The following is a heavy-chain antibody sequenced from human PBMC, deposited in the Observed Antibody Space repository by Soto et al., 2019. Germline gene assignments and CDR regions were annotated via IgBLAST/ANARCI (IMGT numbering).Heavy chain of an antibody. CDR2: IYPGDSDT. D-gene: IGHD3-9*01. V-gene: IGHV5-51*01. CDR3: ARVAMDDILTGHYNVVGYAMDV. J-gene: IGHJ6*02. CDR1: GYSFTNYW. Sequence: PGESLKISCKGSGYSFTNYWIAWVRQMPGKGLEWMGIIYPGDSDTRYSPYFQGQVTLSADKSISTAYLQWSSLKASDTAMYYCARVAMDDILTGHYNVVGYAMDVWGQGTTVTVSS.